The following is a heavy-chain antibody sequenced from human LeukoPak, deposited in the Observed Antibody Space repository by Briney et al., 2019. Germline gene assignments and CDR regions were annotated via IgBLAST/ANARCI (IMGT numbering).Heavy chain of an antibody. J-gene: IGHJ4*02. V-gene: IGHV1-2*02. Sequence: ASVNVSCKASGYTFTGYYMHWVRQAAGQGLEWMGWINPNSGGTNYAQKFQGRVTMTRDTSISTAYMELSRLRSDDTAVYYCARDLVYYDSSGYPDYWGQGTLVTVSS. D-gene: IGHD3-22*01. CDR1: GYTFTGYY. CDR2: INPNSGGT. CDR3: ARDLVYYDSSGYPDY.